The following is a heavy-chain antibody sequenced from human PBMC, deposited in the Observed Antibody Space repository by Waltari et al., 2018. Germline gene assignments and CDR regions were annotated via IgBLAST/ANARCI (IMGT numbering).Heavy chain of an antibody. V-gene: IGHV1-69*10. CDR1: GGTFSSYA. J-gene: IGHJ5*02. CDR2: IIPSLGIA. Sequence: QVQLVQSGAEVKKPGSSVKVSCKASGGTFSSYAISWVRQAPGQGLEWMGGIIPSLGIANYAQKFQGRVTITADKSTSTAYMELSSLRSEDTAVYYCAISDVGYYYDSGFDPWGQGTLVTVSS. CDR3: AISDVGYYYDSGFDP. D-gene: IGHD3-22*01.